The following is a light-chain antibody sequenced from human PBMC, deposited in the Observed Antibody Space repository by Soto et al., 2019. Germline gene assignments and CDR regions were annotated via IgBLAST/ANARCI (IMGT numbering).Light chain of an antibody. J-gene: IGKJ2*03. CDR3: QHTYSPPYS. CDR2: AAS. CDR1: QNINHY. V-gene: IGKV1-39*01. Sequence: DIQMTQSPSSLSASVGDRVTITCRASQNINHYLNWYQQKPGKAPKLLIYAASSLQSGVPSRFSGSGSGTDFSLTISSLQPDDFATYYCQHTYSPPYSFGLGTKLEI.